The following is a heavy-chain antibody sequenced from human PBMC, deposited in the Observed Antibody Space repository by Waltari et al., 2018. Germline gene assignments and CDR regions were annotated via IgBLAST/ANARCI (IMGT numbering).Heavy chain of an antibody. Sequence: QVQLQQWGAGLLKHSETLSLTCAVYGGSLSGYYWSWIRQPPGKGLEWIGEINHRGSTNYNPSLKSRVTISVDTSKNQFSLKLSSVTAADTAVYYCARGLLSGYVFDYWGQGTLVTVSS. CDR2: INHRGST. CDR3: ARGLLSGYVFDY. J-gene: IGHJ4*02. D-gene: IGHD3-3*01. CDR1: GGSLSGYY. V-gene: IGHV4-34*01.